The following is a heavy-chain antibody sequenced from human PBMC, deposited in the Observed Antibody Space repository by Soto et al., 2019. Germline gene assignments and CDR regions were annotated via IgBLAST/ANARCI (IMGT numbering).Heavy chain of an antibody. J-gene: IGHJ3*02. CDR1: GFTFSSYA. V-gene: IGHV3-23*01. CDR3: AKKLRAYFDAFDI. Sequence: EVQVLESGGGLVQPGGSLRLSCAASGFTFSSYAMGWVRQAPGKGLEWVSAISGSGGSRYYGDSVKGRFTITRDNSKNTVELPMNNPRAEDTTVYYCAKKLRAYFDAFDIWGQGTMVTVSS. CDR2: ISGSGGSR. D-gene: IGHD2-8*01.